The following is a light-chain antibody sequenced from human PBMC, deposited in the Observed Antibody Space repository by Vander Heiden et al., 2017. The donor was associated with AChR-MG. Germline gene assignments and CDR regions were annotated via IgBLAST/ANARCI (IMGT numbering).Light chain of an antibody. CDR3: HQDVVLPGT. CDR1: QDISNY. Sequence: DIQMTQSPSSLSASVGDRVTITCRASQDISNYLSWYQQEPGKAPKLLIYDASTLEAGVPSRFSGSGSGTTFTLTINNLQPDDFATYHCHQDVVLPGTFGQGTKLGIK. CDR2: DAS. J-gene: IGKJ2*01. V-gene: IGKV1-33*01.